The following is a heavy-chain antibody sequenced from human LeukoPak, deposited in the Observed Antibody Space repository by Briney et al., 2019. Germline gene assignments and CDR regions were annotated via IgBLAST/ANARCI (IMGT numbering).Heavy chain of an antibody. J-gene: IGHJ3*02. CDR2: IQHDATST. CDR3: AKRRFMTFVTISAAAFDI. Sequence: GGSLRLSCVASGPNFGSYAVHWVRQAPGKGLEWVAFIQHDATSTFYRDSVKGRFTISRDNFKNTAYLQMNSLRAEDTAVYYCAKRRFMTFVTISAAAFDIWGQGTMVIVSA. V-gene: IGHV3-30*02. D-gene: IGHD3/OR15-3a*01. CDR1: GPNFGSYA.